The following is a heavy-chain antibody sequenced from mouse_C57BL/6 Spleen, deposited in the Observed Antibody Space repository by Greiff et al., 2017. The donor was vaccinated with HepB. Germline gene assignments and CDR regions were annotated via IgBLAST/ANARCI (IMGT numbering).Heavy chain of an antibody. J-gene: IGHJ3*01. D-gene: IGHD4-1*02. V-gene: IGHV1-59*01. Sequence: QVQLQQPGAELVRPGTSVKLSCKASGYTFTSYWMHWVKQRPGQGLEWIGVIDPSDSYTNYNQKFKGKATLTVDTSSSTAYMQLSSLTSEDSAVYYCASSNWTGAYWGQGTLVTVSA. CDR2: IDPSDSYT. CDR1: GYTFTSYW. CDR3: ASSNWTGAY.